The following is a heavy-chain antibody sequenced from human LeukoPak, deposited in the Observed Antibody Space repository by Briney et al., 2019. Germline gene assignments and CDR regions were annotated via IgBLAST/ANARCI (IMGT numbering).Heavy chain of an antibody. CDR2: ISGSGSSI. Sequence: GGSLRLSCAASAFIFNSYEMNWVRQAPGKGLEWVSYISGSGSSIYYADSEKGRFGISRDNAKNSLYLQMNSLRAEDTAVYYCARMRRGGDGFDIWGQGTMVTVSS. D-gene: IGHD3-16*01. CDR3: ARMRRGGDGFDI. CDR1: AFIFNSYE. V-gene: IGHV3-48*03. J-gene: IGHJ3*02.